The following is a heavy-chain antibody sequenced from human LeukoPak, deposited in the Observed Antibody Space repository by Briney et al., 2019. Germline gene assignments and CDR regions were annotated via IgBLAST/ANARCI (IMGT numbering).Heavy chain of an antibody. D-gene: IGHD1-1*01. CDR2: ISSSSSYI. Sequence: GGSLRLSCAASGFTFSSYGMHWVRQAPGKGLEWVSSISSSSSYIYYADSVKGRFTISRDNAKNSLYLQMNSLRAEDTAVYYCARDQENSNWNLDYWGQGTLVTVSS. CDR3: ARDQENSNWNLDY. J-gene: IGHJ4*02. V-gene: IGHV3-21*01. CDR1: GFTFSSYG.